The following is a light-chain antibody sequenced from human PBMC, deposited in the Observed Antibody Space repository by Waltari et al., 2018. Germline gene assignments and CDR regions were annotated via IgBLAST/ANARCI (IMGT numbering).Light chain of an antibody. J-gene: IGLJ3*02. CDR1: RGHSSNV. CDR2: VNSDGSH. V-gene: IGLV4-69*02. CDR3: QTGGHGTWV. Sequence: LVLTQSPSASASLGASVKLTCTLSRGHSSNVIAWHQQQPEKGPRFLMKVNSDGSHSKGDEIPDRFSGSSSGAERYLTISSLQSEDEADYYCQTGGHGTWVFGGGTKLTVL.